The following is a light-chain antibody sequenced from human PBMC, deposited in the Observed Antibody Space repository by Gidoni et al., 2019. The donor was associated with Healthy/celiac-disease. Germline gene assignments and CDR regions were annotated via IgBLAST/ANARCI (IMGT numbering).Light chain of an antibody. CDR3: QQYNNWWT. J-gene: IGKJ1*01. Sequence: ELVMTRSPATLSVSPGERATLSCRASQSVSSNLACYQQKPGQAPRLLIYGASTRATGIPARFSGSGSGTEFTLTISSLQSEDFAVYYCQQYNNWWTFGQGTKVEIK. CDR1: QSVSSN. CDR2: GAS. V-gene: IGKV3-15*01.